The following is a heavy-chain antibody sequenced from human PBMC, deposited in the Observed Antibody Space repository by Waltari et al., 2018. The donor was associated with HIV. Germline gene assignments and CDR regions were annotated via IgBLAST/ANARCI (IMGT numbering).Heavy chain of an antibody. Sequence: EVQLVESGGGLVQPGGSLRLSCAASGFTFRNHWMTWVRQDPGKGLEWLANINPDGSETYHVDPAKGRFTSSRDNAKNSLYLQMNSLRVEDTAVYYCARAGGAWNRFDYWGQGTLVTVSS. V-gene: IGHV3-7*01. CDR3: ARAGGAWNRFDY. CDR2: INPDGSET. CDR1: GFTFRNHW. D-gene: IGHD1-1*01. J-gene: IGHJ4*02.